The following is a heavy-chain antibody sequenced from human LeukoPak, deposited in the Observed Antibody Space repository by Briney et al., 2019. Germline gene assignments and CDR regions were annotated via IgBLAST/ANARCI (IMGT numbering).Heavy chain of an antibody. CDR3: ARDSTPYYGMDV. J-gene: IGHJ6*02. CDR1: GFTFGSYA. D-gene: IGHD1-1*01. Sequence: PGGSLRLSCAASGFTFGSYAMSWVRQAPGKGLEWVSVIYSGGSTYSADSVKGRFTISRDNSKNTLYLQMNSLRAEDTAVYYCARDSTPYYGMDVWGQGTTVTVSS. V-gene: IGHV3-66*01. CDR2: IYSGGST.